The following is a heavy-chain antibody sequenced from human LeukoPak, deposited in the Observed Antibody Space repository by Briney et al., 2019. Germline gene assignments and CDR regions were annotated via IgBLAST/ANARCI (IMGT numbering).Heavy chain of an antibody. CDR2: IKQDGSEK. CDR3: ARDYSGYDFPYYYGMDV. J-gene: IGHJ6*02. D-gene: IGHD5-12*01. Sequence: PGGSLRLSCAASGFTFSSYWMSWVRQAPGKGLEWVANIKQDGSEKYYVDSVKGRFTISRDNAKNSLYLQMNSLRAEDTAVYYCARDYSGYDFPYYYGMDVWGQGTTVTVSS. CDR1: GFTFSSYW. V-gene: IGHV3-7*01.